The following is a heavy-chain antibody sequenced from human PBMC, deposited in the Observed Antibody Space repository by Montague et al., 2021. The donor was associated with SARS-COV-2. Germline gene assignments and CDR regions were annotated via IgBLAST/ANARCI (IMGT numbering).Heavy chain of an antibody. CDR2: INHSGST. CDR1: GGSFSGYY. Sequence: SETLSLTCAVYGGSFSGYYWSWIRQPPGKGLAWIGEINHSGSTNYNPSLKSRVTISVDTSKNQFSLKLSSVTAADTAVYYCARGHYSSSWYGIRYYFDYWGQGTRVTVSS. V-gene: IGHV4-34*01. D-gene: IGHD6-13*01. CDR3: ARGHYSSSWYGIRYYFDY. J-gene: IGHJ4*02.